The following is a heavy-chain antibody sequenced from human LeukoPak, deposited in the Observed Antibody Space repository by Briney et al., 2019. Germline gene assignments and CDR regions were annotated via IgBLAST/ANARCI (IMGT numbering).Heavy chain of an antibody. J-gene: IGHJ3*02. D-gene: IGHD4-23*01. Sequence: SETLSLTCTVSGGSIRSSSYYWGWIRQPPGKGLEWIGSIYYSGSTYYNPSLKSRVTISVDTSKNQFSLRLSSVTAADTAVYYCARGSMVVTYAFDIWGQGTMVTVSS. CDR1: GGSIRSSSYY. V-gene: IGHV4-39*07. CDR2: IYYSGST. CDR3: ARGSMVVTYAFDI.